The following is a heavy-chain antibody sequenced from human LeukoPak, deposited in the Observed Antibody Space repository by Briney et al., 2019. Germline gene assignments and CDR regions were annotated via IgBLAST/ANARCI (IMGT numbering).Heavy chain of an antibody. CDR1: GGSIGSGGYY. Sequence: PSQTLSLTCTVSGGSIGSGGYYWSWIRQHPGNGLEWIGYIYYSGNTYYNPSLKSRVTISVDTSKNQFSLKLSSVTAADTAVYYCARGLGYCSGGSCYSGYYYGMDVWGKGTTVTVSS. J-gene: IGHJ6*04. CDR2: IYYSGNT. D-gene: IGHD2-15*01. V-gene: IGHV4-31*03. CDR3: ARGLGYCSGGSCYSGYYYGMDV.